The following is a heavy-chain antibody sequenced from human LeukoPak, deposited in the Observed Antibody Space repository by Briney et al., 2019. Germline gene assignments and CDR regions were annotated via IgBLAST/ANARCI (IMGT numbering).Heavy chain of an antibody. CDR3: AKDGLSVVYYYYGMDV. CDR1: GFTFSSYG. D-gene: IGHD2-15*01. CDR2: ISYDGSNK. J-gene: IGHJ6*02. Sequence: GGSLRLSCAASGFTFSSYGMHWVRQAPRQGLERVAVISYDGSNKYYADSSKSRFTISRENSKNTLYLQMNSLRAEDTAVYYCAKDGLSVVYYYYGMDVWGQGTTVTVSS. V-gene: IGHV3-30*18.